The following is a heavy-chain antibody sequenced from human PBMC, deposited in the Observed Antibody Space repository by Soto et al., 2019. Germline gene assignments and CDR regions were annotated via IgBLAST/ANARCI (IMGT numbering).Heavy chain of an antibody. CDR2: IIPIFGTA. CDR3: ARAIRYYDILTGYPYYYYGMDV. Sequence: GASVKVSCKASGGTFSSYAISWVRQAPGQGLEWMGGIIPIFGTANYAQKFQGRVTITADKSTSTVYMELSSLRSEDTAVYYCARAIRYYDILTGYPYYYYGMDVWGQGTTVTVSS. CDR1: GGTFSSYA. D-gene: IGHD3-9*01. V-gene: IGHV1-69*06. J-gene: IGHJ6*02.